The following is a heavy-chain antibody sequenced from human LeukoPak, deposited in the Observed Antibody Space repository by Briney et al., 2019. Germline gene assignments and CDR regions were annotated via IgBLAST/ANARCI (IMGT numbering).Heavy chain of an antibody. CDR2: VSPGGYT. CDR1: GVSVIDYY. Sequence: SETLSLTCAVSGVSVIDYYWSWIRQSPEKGLDWIGEVSPGGYTSYNPSLRSRVIISEDTSENQLSLNVRSVTAADTGLYYCARIRCGRGQDRCYNHWAQGSLVIVSS. CDR3: ARIRCGRGQDRCYNH. V-gene: IGHV4-34*01. J-gene: IGHJ5*02. D-gene: IGHD2-21*01.